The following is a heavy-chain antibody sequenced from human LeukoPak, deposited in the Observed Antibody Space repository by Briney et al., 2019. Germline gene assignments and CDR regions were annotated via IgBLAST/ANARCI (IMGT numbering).Heavy chain of an antibody. J-gene: IGHJ4*02. Sequence: SETLSLTCAVSGYSISSGYYWGWLRQPPGKVLEWIGSLYHSGSTYYNPSLKSRVTISVDTSKNQFSLKLSSVTAADTAVYYCASGSYYFDYWGQGTLVTVSS. V-gene: IGHV4-38-2*01. D-gene: IGHD1-26*01. CDR3: ASGSYYFDY. CDR1: GYSISSGYY. CDR2: LYHSGST.